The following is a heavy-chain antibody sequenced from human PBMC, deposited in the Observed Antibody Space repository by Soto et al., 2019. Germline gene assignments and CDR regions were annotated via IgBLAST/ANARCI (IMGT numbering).Heavy chain of an antibody. J-gene: IGHJ1*01. D-gene: IGHD2-15*01. CDR2: INAGNGNT. CDR1: GYTFSNFA. Sequence: ASVKVSCKASGYTFSNFAMHWVRQAPGQRLEWMGWINAGNGNTKYSQKFQGRVTITRDTSASTAYMELSSLRSEDTAVYYCARACSGGSCYSWLNFQHWGQGTLVTVSS. V-gene: IGHV1-3*01. CDR3: ARACSGGSCYSWLNFQH.